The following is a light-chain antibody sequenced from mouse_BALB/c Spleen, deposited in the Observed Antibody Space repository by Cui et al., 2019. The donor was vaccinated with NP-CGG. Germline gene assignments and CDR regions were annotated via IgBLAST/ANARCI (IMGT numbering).Light chain of an antibody. CDR3: ALWYSNHWV. CDR1: TGTVTTSNY. CDR2: GTN. V-gene: IGLV1*01. Sequence: HAVVTQESALTTSPGATVTLTCRSSTGTVTTSNYANWVQEKPDHLFTGLIGGTNNRAPGVPARFSGSLIGDKAALTITGAQTEDEAIYFCALWYSNHWVFGGGTKLTVL. J-gene: IGLJ1*01.